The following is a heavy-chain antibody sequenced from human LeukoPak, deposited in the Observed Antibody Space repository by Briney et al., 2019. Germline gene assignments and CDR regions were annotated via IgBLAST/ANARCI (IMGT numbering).Heavy chain of an antibody. Sequence: SETLSLTCAVYGGSFSGYYWSWIRQPPGKGLEWIGYIYYSGSTNYNPSLKSRVTISVDTSKNQFSLKLSSVTAADTAVYYCARVDSRASSYYFDFWGQGTLVTVSS. D-gene: IGHD2-2*01. CDR1: GGSFSGYY. CDR2: IYYSGST. J-gene: IGHJ4*02. CDR3: ARVDSRASSYYFDF. V-gene: IGHV4-59*01.